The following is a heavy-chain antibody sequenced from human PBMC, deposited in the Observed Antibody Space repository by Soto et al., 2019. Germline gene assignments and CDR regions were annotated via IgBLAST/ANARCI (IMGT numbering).Heavy chain of an antibody. J-gene: IGHJ6*02. CDR2: IIPIFGTA. CDR3: ARNLRFLEWLEGYYGMDV. CDR1: GGTFSSYA. D-gene: IGHD3-3*01. V-gene: IGHV1-69*01. Sequence: QVQLVQSGAEVKKPRSSVKVSCKASGGTFSSYAISWVRQAPGQGLEWMGGIIPIFGTANYAQKFQGRVTITADESTSTAYMELSSLRSEDTAVYYCARNLRFLEWLEGYYGMDVWGQGTTVTVSS.